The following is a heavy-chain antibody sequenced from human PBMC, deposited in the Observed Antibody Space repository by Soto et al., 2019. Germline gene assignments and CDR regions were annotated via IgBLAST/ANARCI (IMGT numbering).Heavy chain of an antibody. V-gene: IGHV4-31*03. J-gene: IGHJ4*02. CDR1: RGSLSSGADY. Sequence: QVQLQESGPGLVKPSQTLALTCTVSRGSLSSGADYWSWIRQHPGKGLEWIGYIFHTGSTYYNPSLKGRVTISLDTSKNQFSLRLNSVTAADTAVYYCARAPANWAFDYWSQGSLVTVSS. D-gene: IGHD7-27*01. CDR2: IFHTGST. CDR3: ARAPANWAFDY.